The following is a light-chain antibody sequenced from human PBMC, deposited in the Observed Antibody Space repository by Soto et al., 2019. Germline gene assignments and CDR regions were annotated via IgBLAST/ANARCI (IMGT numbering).Light chain of an antibody. Sequence: EIVMTQSPATLSVSPGERATLSCRASQSVSSNLAWYQQKPGQAPRLLIYGASTRATGIQDRFSGSGSGTDFTLTIRRLEPEDFATYYCQQLHDYPITVGQGTRLEIK. J-gene: IGKJ5*01. CDR2: GAS. CDR3: QQLHDYPIT. CDR1: QSVSSN. V-gene: IGKV3D-15*01.